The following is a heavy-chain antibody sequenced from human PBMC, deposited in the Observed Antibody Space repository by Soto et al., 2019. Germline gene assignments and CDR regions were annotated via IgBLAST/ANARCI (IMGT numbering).Heavy chain of an antibody. D-gene: IGHD2-21*02. CDR3: ARDKVGTAADF. J-gene: IGHJ4*02. V-gene: IGHV1-18*01. CDR1: GYTFTNYG. Sequence: QVYLVQSGVEVQKPGASVKVSCKASGYTFTNYGVSWVRQAPGQGLEWMGWITGSTGDTNYAQKLQDRVAMTTDTSTDTACMELRSLRADDTAVYYCARDKVGTAADFWGQGTLVTVSS. CDR2: ITGSTGDT.